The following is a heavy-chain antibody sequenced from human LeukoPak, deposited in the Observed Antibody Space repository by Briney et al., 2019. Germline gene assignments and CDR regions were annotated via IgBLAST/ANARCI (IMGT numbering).Heavy chain of an antibody. V-gene: IGHV3-48*02. J-gene: IGHJ6*03. CDR3: ARDREYCSSTSCSYYYMDV. CDR2: IGSSRSTI. D-gene: IGHD2-2*01. Sequence: GGSLRLSCAASGFSFSNYNMDWVRQAPGKGLEWLSYIGSSRSTIYYADSVRGRFTISRDNAKNALYLQMNSPRDEDTAVYFCARDREYCSSTSCSYYYMDVWGKGTTVTVSS. CDR1: GFSFSNYN.